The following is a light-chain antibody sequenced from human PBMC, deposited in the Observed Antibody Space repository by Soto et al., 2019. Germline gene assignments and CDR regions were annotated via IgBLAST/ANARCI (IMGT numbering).Light chain of an antibody. CDR2: SNI. Sequence: QSVLTQPPSASGTPGQRVTISCSGSSSNIGSNTVNWFQQLPETAPKLLIYSNIQRPSGVPDRFSGSKSGTSASLAISGLQSDDEADYYCAAWDDSLNGWVFGGGTKLTVL. CDR3: AAWDDSLNGWV. J-gene: IGLJ3*02. V-gene: IGLV1-44*01. CDR1: SSNIGSNT.